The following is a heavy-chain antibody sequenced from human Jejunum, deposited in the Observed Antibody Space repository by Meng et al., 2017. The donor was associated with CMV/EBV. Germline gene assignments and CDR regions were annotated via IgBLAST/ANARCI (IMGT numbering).Heavy chain of an antibody. CDR2: ISAYNGNT. CDR1: GYIFTTYY. V-gene: IGHV1-18*04. CDR3: AASSSSWYQNWFDP. J-gene: IGHJ5*02. Sequence: QVQLVQSGAEVRRPGASVKVSCKASGYIFTTYYIQWVRQAPGQGLEWMGWISAYNGNTNYAQKLQGRVTMTTDTSTSTAYMELRSLRSDDTAVYYCAASSSSWYQNWFDPWGQGTLVTVSS. D-gene: IGHD6-13*01.